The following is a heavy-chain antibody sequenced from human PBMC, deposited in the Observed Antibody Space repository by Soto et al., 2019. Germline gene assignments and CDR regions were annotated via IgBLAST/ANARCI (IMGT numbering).Heavy chain of an antibody. J-gene: IGHJ4*02. D-gene: IGHD2-2*01. V-gene: IGHV1-18*01. Sequence: ASVKVSCKASGYIFTSYGITWVRQAPGQGLEWMGWISPYNGNTNYAQNLQGRVTMTTDTSTSTAFMELRNLRSDDTAVYYCARDLGGYCSSRSGCVYFAFGAQETLVTVSS. CDR2: ISPYNGNT. CDR1: GYIFTSYG. CDR3: ARDLGGYCSSRSGCVYFAF.